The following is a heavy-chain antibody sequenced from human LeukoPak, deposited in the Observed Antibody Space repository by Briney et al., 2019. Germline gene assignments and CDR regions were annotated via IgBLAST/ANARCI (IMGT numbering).Heavy chain of an antibody. CDR3: ATDTVVFITIFGVVTEAFDY. CDR1: GFTFSSYA. CDR2: ISGSGGST. Sequence: GGSLRLSCAASGFTFSSYAMSWVREAPGKGLEWVSAISGSGGSTYYADSVKGRFTISRDNSKNTMYLQMNSLRAEDTAVYYCATDTVVFITIFGVVTEAFDYWGQGTLVTVSS. V-gene: IGHV3-23*01. J-gene: IGHJ4*02. D-gene: IGHD3-3*01.